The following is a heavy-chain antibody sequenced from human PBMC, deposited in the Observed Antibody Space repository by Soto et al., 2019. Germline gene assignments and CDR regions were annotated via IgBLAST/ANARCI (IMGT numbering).Heavy chain of an antibody. Sequence: SGPTLVKPTQTLTLTCTFSGFSLSTSGMCVSWIRQPPGKALEWLALIDWDDDKYYSTSLKTRLTISKDTSKNQVVLTMTNMDPVDTATYYCARGRIAAAGPLSNIRNWFDPWGQGTLVTVSS. J-gene: IGHJ5*02. D-gene: IGHD6-13*01. CDR3: ARGRIAAAGPLSNIRNWFDP. V-gene: IGHV2-70*01. CDR1: GFSLSTSGMC. CDR2: IDWDDDK.